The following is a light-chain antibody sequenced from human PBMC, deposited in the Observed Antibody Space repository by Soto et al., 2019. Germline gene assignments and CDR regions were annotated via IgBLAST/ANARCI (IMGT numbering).Light chain of an antibody. V-gene: IGLV2-23*02. CDR2: EVS. CDR3: CSYAGRGSYV. Sequence: QSALTQPASVSGSPGQSITISCTGTSSDVGTYNLVSWYQQLPGKAPKVMIYEVSERPSGVSDRFSASKSGNTASLTISGLQAEDEADYYCCSYAGRGSYVFGTGTKLTVL. CDR1: SSDVGTYNL. J-gene: IGLJ1*01.